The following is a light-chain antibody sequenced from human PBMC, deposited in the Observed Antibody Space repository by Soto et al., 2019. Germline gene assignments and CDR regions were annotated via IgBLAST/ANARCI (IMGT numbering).Light chain of an antibody. CDR1: SSDIGGYNY. J-gene: IGLJ1*01. CDR2: DVS. V-gene: IGLV2-14*01. CDR3: SSYTSSITYV. Sequence: QSALTQPASVSGSPGQSITISCTGTSSDIGGYNYVSWYQQHPGKAPKLMIFDVSNRPSGVSNRFSGSKSGNTASLTISGLQAEDEAEYYCSSYTSSITYVFGTGTKLTVL.